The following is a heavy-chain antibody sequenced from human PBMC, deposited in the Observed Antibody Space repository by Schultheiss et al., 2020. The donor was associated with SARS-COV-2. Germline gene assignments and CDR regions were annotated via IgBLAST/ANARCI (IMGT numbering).Heavy chain of an antibody. CDR1: GGSFSGYY. J-gene: IGHJ4*02. CDR3: ARDGITIFGVVIDY. V-gene: IGHV4-34*01. D-gene: IGHD3-3*01. Sequence: SQTLSLTCAVYGGSFSGYYWSWIRQPPGKGLEWIGSIYHSGSTYYNPSLKSRVTISVDKSKNQFSLKLSSVTAADTAVYYCARDGITIFGVVIDYWGQGTLVTVSS. CDR2: IYHSGST.